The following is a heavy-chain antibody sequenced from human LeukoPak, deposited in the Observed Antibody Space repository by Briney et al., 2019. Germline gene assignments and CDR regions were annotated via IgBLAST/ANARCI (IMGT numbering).Heavy chain of an antibody. CDR2: ISGGGGST. CDR3: AKDHRVGQLLLLP. Sequence: PGGSLRLSCAVSGFRFSPYAMSWVRQAPGKGLEWVSTISGGGGSTYYADSVKGRFTISRDNSKNTLYLQMNNLRAEDTAVYYCAKDHRVGQLLLLPWGQGTLVTVSS. D-gene: IGHD2-15*01. CDR1: GFRFSPYA. V-gene: IGHV3-23*01. J-gene: IGHJ5*02.